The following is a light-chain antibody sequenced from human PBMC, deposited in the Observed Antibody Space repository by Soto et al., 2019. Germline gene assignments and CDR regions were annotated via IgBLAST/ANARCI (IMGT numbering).Light chain of an antibody. J-gene: IGKJ2*01. Sequence: DIQMTQSPSTLSGSVGDRVTITCRASQTISSWLAWYQQKPGKAPKLLIYKASTLKSGVPSRFSGSGSGTEFTLTISSLQPDDFATYYCQQNENFPYTFGQGTKLEIK. CDR3: QQNENFPYT. V-gene: IGKV1-5*03. CDR2: KAS. CDR1: QTISSW.